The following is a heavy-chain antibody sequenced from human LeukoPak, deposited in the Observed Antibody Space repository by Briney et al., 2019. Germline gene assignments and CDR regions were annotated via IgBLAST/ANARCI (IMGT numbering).Heavy chain of an antibody. CDR3: ARGSRYGGNPHPAVAFDY. D-gene: IGHD4-23*01. J-gene: IGHJ4*02. V-gene: IGHV4-39*01. CDR1: GGSISSSSYY. Sequence: SETLSLTCTVSGGSISSSSYYWGWIRQPPGKGLEWIGNIYYSGSTYYNPSLKSRVTISVDTSKNQFSLKLSSVTAADTAVYYCARGSRYGGNPHPAVAFDYWGQGTLVTVSP. CDR2: IYYSGST.